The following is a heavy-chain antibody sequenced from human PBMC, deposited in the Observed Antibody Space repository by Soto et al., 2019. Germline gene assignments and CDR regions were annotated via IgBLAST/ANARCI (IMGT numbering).Heavy chain of an antibody. D-gene: IGHD3-10*01. CDR1: GGSISSGDYY. J-gene: IGHJ5*02. V-gene: IGHV4-30-4*01. Sequence: PSETLSLTCTVSGGSISSGDYYWSWIRQPPGKGLEWIGYIYYSGSTYYNPSLKSRVTISVDTSKNQFSLKLSSVTAADTAVYYCARGEVRPENWFDPWGQGTLVTVSS. CDR2: IYYSGST. CDR3: ARGEVRPENWFDP.